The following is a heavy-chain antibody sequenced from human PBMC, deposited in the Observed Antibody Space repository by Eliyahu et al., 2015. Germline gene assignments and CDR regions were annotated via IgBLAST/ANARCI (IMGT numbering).Heavy chain of an antibody. J-gene: IGHJ3*01. CDR3: ARWGQTGGNSLSAFDL. D-gene: IGHD3-16*01. CDR1: GVSMTSYY. Sequence: QVQLQESGPGLVKPSETLSLTCSVSGVSMTSYYWNWLRQPPGMGLEWIGFTHYSGNTRYNPSLKSRVTASVDTSKQQFTLILTSVTAADTAVYYCARWGQTGGNSLSAFDLWGQGTMVTISP. V-gene: IGHV4-59*01. CDR2: THYSGNT.